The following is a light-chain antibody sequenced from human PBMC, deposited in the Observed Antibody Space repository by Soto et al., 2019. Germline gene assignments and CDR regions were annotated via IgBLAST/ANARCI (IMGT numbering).Light chain of an antibody. CDR1: QSVSSR. Sequence: DIQMTQSPSTLSASVGDRVTITCRASQSVSSRLAWYQQKPGKAPNLLIYETSRLRSGVPSRFSGSGSGTEVTLTISSLQPDDFATYYCQQYERFSGFGQGTKLEIK. J-gene: IGKJ2*03. CDR3: QQYERFSG. V-gene: IGKV1-5*03. CDR2: ETS.